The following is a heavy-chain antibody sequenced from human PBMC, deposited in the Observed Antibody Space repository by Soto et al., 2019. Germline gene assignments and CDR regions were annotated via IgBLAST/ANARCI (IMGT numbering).Heavy chain of an antibody. Sequence: LSLTCAVSGYSISSGYYWGWIRQPPGKGLEWIGSIYHSGSTYYNPSLKSRVTISVDTSKNQFPLKLSSVTAADTAVYYCARSPSAAIGGGWFDPWGQGTLVTVSS. CDR2: IYHSGST. CDR3: ARSPSAAIGGGWFDP. D-gene: IGHD2-2*02. V-gene: IGHV4-38-2*01. CDR1: GYSISSGYY. J-gene: IGHJ5*02.